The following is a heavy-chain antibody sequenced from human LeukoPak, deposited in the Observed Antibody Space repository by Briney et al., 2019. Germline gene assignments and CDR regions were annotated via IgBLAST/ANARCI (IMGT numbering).Heavy chain of an antibody. CDR1: GGTFSSYA. Sequence: SVKVSCKASGGTFSSYAISWVRQAPGQGLEWMGRIIPLLGIANYAQKFQGRVTITADKSTSTAYMELSSLRSEDTAVYYCASQEAYYYDSSGFDYWGQGTLVTVSS. D-gene: IGHD3-22*01. J-gene: IGHJ4*02. V-gene: IGHV1-69*04. CDR3: ASQEAYYYDSSGFDY. CDR2: IIPLLGIA.